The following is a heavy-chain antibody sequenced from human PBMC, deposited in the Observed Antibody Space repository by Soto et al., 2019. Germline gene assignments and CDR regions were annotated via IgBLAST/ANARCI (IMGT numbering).Heavy chain of an antibody. V-gene: IGHV3-48*03. CDR1: GFTFSSYE. CDR3: ARDRSNGWFDP. Sequence: LRLSCAASGFTFSSYEMNWVRQAPGKGLEWVSYISSSGSTIYYAGSVKGRFTISRDNAKNSLYLQMNSLRAEDTAVYYCARDRSNGWFDPWGQGTLVTVSS. D-gene: IGHD2-8*01. CDR2: ISSSGSTI. J-gene: IGHJ5*02.